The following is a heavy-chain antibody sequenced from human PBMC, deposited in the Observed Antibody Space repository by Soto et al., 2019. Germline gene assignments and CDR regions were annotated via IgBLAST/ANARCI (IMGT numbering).Heavy chain of an antibody. J-gene: IGHJ6*02. CDR3: ARSQGSSTSLEIYYYYYYGMDV. Sequence: QVQLVQSGAEVKKPGSSVKVSCKASGGTFGSYAISWVRQAPGQGLEWMGGIIPIPGTANYAQKFQGRVTIAADESTSTAYMELSSLRSEDRAVYYCARSQGSSTSLEIYYYYYYGMDVCGQGTTVTVSS. D-gene: IGHD2-2*01. V-gene: IGHV1-69*01. CDR2: IIPIPGTA. CDR1: GGTFGSYA.